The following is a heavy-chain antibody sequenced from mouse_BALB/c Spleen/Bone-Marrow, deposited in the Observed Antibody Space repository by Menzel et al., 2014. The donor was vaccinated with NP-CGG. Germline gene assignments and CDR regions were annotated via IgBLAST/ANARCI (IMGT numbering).Heavy chain of an antibody. CDR2: IHPNSGNT. D-gene: IGHD4-1*01. CDR3: ARSGFDY. Sequence: VQLQQSGSVLVRPGASVKLSCKASGYTFTSSWMHWAKQRPGQGLEWIGEIHPNSGNTNYNEKFKGKATLTVDTSSSTADVDLSSLTSEDSAVYYCARSGFDYWGQGTTLTVSS. J-gene: IGHJ2*01. CDR1: GYTFTSSW. V-gene: IGHV1S130*01.